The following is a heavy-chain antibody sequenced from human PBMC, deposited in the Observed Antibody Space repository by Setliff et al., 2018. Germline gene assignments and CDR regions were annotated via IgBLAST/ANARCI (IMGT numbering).Heavy chain of an antibody. Sequence: GGSLRLSCAASGFTFSSYAMHWVRQAPGKGLEYVSSISSSGGNIHYANSVKCRFIISRDNSKSTLFLQMGSLRAEDMSVYYCARGGTYSSGSGCSAGLESWGQGTPVTVSS. J-gene: IGHJ4*02. CDR2: ISSSGGNI. D-gene: IGHD2-15*01. CDR3: ARGGTYSSGSGCSAGLES. CDR1: GFTFSSYA. V-gene: IGHV3-64*01.